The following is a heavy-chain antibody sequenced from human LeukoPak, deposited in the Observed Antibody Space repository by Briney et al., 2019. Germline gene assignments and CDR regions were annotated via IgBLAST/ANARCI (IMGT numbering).Heavy chain of an antibody. D-gene: IGHD2-8*01. CDR1: GFTFSTFA. CDR3: AGGSLVWQFDY. CDR2: ITSAGST. J-gene: IGHJ4*02. V-gene: IGHV3-23*01. Sequence: GGSLRLSCAASGFTFSTFAMSWVRQAPGKGLEWVSAITSAGSTYYAESVKGRFTISRDNSKNTLYLQMNSLSADDTAVYFCAGGSLVWQFDYWGQGTLVAVSS.